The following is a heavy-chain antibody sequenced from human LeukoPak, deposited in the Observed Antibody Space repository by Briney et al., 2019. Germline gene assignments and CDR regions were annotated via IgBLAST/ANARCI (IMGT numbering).Heavy chain of an antibody. J-gene: IGHJ4*02. V-gene: IGHV1-24*01. CDR1: GYTLTELS. CDR2: FDPEDGET. Sequence: ASVKVSCKVSGYTLTELSMHWVRQAPGKGLEWMGGFDPEDGETIYAQKLQGRVTMTEDTSTDTAYMELSSLRSEDTAVYYCATEQQLIGAFDYWGQGTLVTVSS. CDR3: ATEQQLIGAFDY. D-gene: IGHD6-13*01.